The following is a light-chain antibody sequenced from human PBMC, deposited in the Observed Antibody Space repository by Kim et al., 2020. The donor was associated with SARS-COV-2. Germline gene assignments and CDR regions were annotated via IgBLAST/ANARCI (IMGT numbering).Light chain of an antibody. CDR2: DAS. V-gene: IGKV3-11*01. CDR1: QSVSRH. J-gene: IGKJ4*01. CDR3: QQRSET. Sequence: TLSLSPGERATLSCRARQSVSRHLAWYQQTPGQAPRLLIYDASNRATGIPARFSGSGSGTDFTLTISSLEPEDFAVYYCQQRSETFGGGTKVDIK.